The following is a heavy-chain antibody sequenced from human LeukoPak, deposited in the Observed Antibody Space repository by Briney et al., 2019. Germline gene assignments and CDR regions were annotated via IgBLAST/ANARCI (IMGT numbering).Heavy chain of an antibody. CDR2: INHSGST. V-gene: IGHV4-34*01. Sequence: KASETLSLTCAVYGGSFSGYYWSWIRQPPGKGLEWIGEINHSGSTNYNPSLKSRVTISVDTSKNQFSLKLSSVTAADTAVYYCARLKSVLRYFDWLFPGGAFDIWGQGTMVTVSS. CDR3: ARLKSVLRYFDWLFPGGAFDI. CDR1: GGSFSGYY. J-gene: IGHJ3*02. D-gene: IGHD3-9*01.